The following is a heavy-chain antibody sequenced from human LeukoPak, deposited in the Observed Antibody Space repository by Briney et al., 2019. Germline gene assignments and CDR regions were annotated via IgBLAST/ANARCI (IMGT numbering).Heavy chain of an antibody. CDR3: ARDVSMDIGGSDC. V-gene: IGHV3-23*01. J-gene: IGHJ4*02. Sequence: PGGSLRLSCAASGFSFSTYAMTWLRQAPGKGLEWVSTTTDSGESTHYADAVKGRFTMSRDNSKETLYLQLNSLRAEDTAVYYCARDVSMDIGGSDCWGPGTLVTVSS. D-gene: IGHD2-2*03. CDR2: TTDSGEST. CDR1: GFSFSTYA.